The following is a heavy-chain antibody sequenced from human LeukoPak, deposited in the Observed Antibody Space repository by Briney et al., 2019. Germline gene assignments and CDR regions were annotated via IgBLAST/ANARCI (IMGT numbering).Heavy chain of an antibody. Sequence: GGSLRLSCAASGFIFSSFEMAWVRQAPGKGLEWISYISDSGRIIKDADSVKGRLTISRDDTHNTVYLQMNSLRAEDTAVYYCARDSIARGNIGNDMDVWGKGTTVTVSS. J-gene: IGHJ6*03. D-gene: IGHD2/OR15-2a*01. CDR2: ISDSGRII. CDR3: ARDSIARGNIGNDMDV. CDR1: GFIFSSFE. V-gene: IGHV3-48*03.